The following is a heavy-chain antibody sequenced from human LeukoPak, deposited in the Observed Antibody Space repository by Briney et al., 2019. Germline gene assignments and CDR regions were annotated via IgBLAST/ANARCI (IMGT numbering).Heavy chain of an antibody. CDR3: ASPTYDSSGYYLPLSTVYYYYGMDV. CDR1: GCTFSSYA. Sequence: SVNVSCKASGCTFSSYAISWVRQAPGQGLEWMGGIIPIFGTANYAQKFQGRVTITADESTSTAYMELSSLRSEDTAVYYCASPTYDSSGYYLPLSTVYYYYGMDVWGQGTTVTVSS. V-gene: IGHV1-69*13. D-gene: IGHD3-22*01. J-gene: IGHJ6*02. CDR2: IIPIFGTA.